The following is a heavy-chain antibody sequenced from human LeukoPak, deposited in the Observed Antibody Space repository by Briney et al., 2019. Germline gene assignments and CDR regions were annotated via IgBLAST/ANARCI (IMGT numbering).Heavy chain of an antibody. D-gene: IGHD3-22*01. CDR1: GDSVSSNSAA. V-gene: IGHV6-1*01. J-gene: IGHJ4*02. CDR3: ASSRLHYYDSSGYYYNY. Sequence: SQTPSLTCAISGDSVSSNSAAWNWIRQSPSRGLEWLGRTYYRSKWYNDYAVSVKSRITINPDTSKNQFSLQLNSVTPEDTAVYYCASSRLHYYDSSGYYYNYWGQGTLVTVSS. CDR2: TYYRSKWYN.